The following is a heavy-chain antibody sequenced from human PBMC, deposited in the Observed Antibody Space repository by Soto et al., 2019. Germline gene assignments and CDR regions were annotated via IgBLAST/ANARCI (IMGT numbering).Heavy chain of an antibody. V-gene: IGHV3-7*05. Sequence: DVQLMESGGGLVQPGGSLRLSCAASGFTFENYWMTWVRQAPGKGLEWVANIRKDGTQEHYVDSVEGRFSVSRDNARASLDLQMNSLRIEDTAVYYCARDANYRDSTVDYEVFDIWGQGTMVTVSP. CDR2: IRKDGTQE. J-gene: IGHJ3*02. CDR1: GFTFENYW. CDR3: ARDANYRDSTVDYEVFDI. D-gene: IGHD3-16*02.